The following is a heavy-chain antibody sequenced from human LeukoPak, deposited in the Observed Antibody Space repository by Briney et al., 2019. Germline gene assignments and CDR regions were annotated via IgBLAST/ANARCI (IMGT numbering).Heavy chain of an antibody. CDR2: ISWNSGKI. D-gene: IGHD3-10*01. J-gene: IGHJ4*02. Sequence: PGRSLRLSCAASMHWVRQAPGKGLEWVSGISWNSGKIGYADSVKGRFTISRDNAKDSLYLQMNSLRAEDTALYYCARGRWFGESPFDYWGQGTLVTVSS. V-gene: IGHV3-9*01. CDR3: ARGRWFGESPFDY.